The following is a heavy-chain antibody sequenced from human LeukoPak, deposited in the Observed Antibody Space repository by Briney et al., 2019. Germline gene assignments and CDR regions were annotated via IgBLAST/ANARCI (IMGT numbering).Heavy chain of an antibody. J-gene: IGHJ5*02. V-gene: IGHV4-30-2*01. CDR2: IYHSGST. D-gene: IGHD5-12*01. CDR1: GGSISSGGYS. CDR3: ARDLISEYSRSHSHFDP. Sequence: SQTPSLTCAVSGGSISSGGYSWSWIRQPPGKGLEWIGYIYHSGSTYYNPSLKSRVTISVDRSKNQFSLDLSSVTAADTAVYYCARDLISEYSRSHSHFDPWGQGTLVTVSS.